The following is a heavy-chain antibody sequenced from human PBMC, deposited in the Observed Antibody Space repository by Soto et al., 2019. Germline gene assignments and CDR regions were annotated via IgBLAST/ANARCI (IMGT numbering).Heavy chain of an antibody. V-gene: IGHV4-59*08. Sequence: QVHLQQSGPGLVKPSETLSLSCTISGASISNYYWSWIRQVPGKGMEWIGYVNDGWGAAYNPSLQSRGAVAVDTPKRPLARKLTSVTATDTAVYSCVRQGFGALHGLVDVWGQGTTVTVSS. CDR3: VRQGFGALHGLVDV. J-gene: IGHJ6*02. D-gene: IGHD3-10*01. CDR1: GASISNYY. CDR2: VNDGWGA.